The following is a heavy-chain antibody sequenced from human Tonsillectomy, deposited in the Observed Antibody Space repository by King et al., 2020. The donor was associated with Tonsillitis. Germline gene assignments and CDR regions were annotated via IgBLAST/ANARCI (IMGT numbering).Heavy chain of an antibody. CDR1: GFSLSASGVG. CDR3: AHQVQKGFGDLSLLYYFDY. V-gene: IGHV2-5*01. Sequence: TLKESGPTLVKPTQTLTLTCTFSGFSLSASGVGVAWIRQPPGKALEWLGIIYWNDDERYSPSLKNRLTITKDTSKNQVVLTMTNMDPGDTATYYCAHQVQKGFGDLSLLYYFDYWGQGTLVTVSS. CDR2: IYWNDDE. D-gene: IGHD3-10*01. J-gene: IGHJ4*02.